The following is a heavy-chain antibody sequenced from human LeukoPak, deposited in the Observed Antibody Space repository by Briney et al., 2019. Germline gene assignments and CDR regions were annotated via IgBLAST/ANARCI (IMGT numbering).Heavy chain of an antibody. CDR2: VNRDGSET. CDR1: GFALSSHW. J-gene: IGHJ6*02. CDR3: ARNNGMDV. V-gene: IGHV3-7*03. Sequence: GGSLRLSCAASGFALSSHWMTWVRQVPRRGPEWVANVNRDGSETYYLDSVKGRFTISKDNAKNSLYLQMNSLRAEDTALYHCARNNGMDVWGQGTTVIVSS.